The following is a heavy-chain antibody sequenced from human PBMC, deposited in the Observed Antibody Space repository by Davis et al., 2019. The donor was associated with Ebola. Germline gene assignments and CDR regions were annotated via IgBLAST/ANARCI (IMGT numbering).Heavy chain of an antibody. V-gene: IGHV1-18*01. CDR1: GGTFSSYA. D-gene: IGHD2-15*01. CDR3: ARVLGYCSGGSCYASGWFDP. Sequence: ASVKVSCKASGGTFSSYAISWVRQAPGQGLEWMGWISAYNGNTNYAQKLQGRVTMTTDTSTSTAYMELRSLRSDDTAVYYCARVLGYCSGGSCYASGWFDPWGQGTLVTVSS. J-gene: IGHJ5*02. CDR2: ISAYNGNT.